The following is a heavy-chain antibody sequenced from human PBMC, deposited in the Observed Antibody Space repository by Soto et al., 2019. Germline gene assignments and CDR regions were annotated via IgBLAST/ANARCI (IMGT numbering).Heavy chain of an antibody. Sequence: QLQLQESGPGLVKPSETLSLTCTVSGGSISSSSYYWGWIRQPPGKGLEWIGSIYYSGSTYYNPSLKGRVTISVDTSKNQFSLKLSSVTAADTAVYYCAKYDTAMVRFDYWGQGTLVTVSS. V-gene: IGHV4-39*01. J-gene: IGHJ4*02. D-gene: IGHD5-18*01. CDR2: IYYSGST. CDR3: AKYDTAMVRFDY. CDR1: GGSISSSSYY.